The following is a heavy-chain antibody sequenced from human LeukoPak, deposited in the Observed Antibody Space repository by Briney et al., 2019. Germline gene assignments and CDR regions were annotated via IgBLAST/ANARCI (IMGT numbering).Heavy chain of an antibody. CDR2: ISSGSSYT. Sequence: GGSLRLSCAASGFTFSDYYMSWMRQAPGEGLEWVSYISSGSSYTNYADSVKGRFTISRDNAKNSLYLQMNSLRAEDTAVYYCARDLSCGGACYPGYYYGMDVWGKGTTVTVSS. D-gene: IGHD2-21*02. CDR1: GFTFSDYY. V-gene: IGHV3-11*06. J-gene: IGHJ6*04. CDR3: ARDLSCGGACYPGYYYGMDV.